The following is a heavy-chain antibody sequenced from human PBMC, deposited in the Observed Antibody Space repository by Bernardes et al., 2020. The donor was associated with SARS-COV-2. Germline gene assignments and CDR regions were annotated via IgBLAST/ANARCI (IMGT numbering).Heavy chain of an antibody. CDR3: ARHPPREWAVLGAFDY. CDR2: IHYIGNT. CDR1: GVSSGRYY. D-gene: IGHD1-26*01. Sequence: LSSTCTVLGVSSGRYYWSWTGRPPGQGLEWTGYIHYIGNTNYNPSLKSRVTMSTGTSTTQFSLKLSSVTASDTAVYYCARHPPREWAVLGAFDYWSQGTLVTVSS. V-gene: IGHV4-59*08. J-gene: IGHJ4*02.